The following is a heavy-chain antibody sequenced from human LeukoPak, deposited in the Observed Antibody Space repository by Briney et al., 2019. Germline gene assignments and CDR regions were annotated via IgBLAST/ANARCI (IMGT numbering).Heavy chain of an antibody. CDR3: ARRTRVGCYLDL. D-gene: IGHD3-10*01. CDR2: IYSGGST. Sequence: SETLSLTCSASGGSISSSTYDWGWIRQSPGKGLEWIGTIYSGGSTYYNPSLKSRVTLSVDTSKNQFSLRVNSVTAADTAVYYCARRTRVGCYLDLWGRGTPVTASS. CDR1: GGSISSSTYD. V-gene: IGHV4-39*07. J-gene: IGHJ2*01.